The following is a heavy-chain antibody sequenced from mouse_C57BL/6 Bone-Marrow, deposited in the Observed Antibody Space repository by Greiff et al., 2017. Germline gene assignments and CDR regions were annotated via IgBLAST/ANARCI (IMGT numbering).Heavy chain of an antibody. J-gene: IGHJ2*01. CDR3: ARDECYGSYDY. D-gene: IGHD1-1*01. Sequence: EVQLQQSGPELVKPGASVKLPCKASGYTFTDYNIAWVKQSPGQSLEWIRDINPNNGGTIYNQKFKGKATLTVDKSSSTAYMGLRTLTSEDTAVYSCARDECYGSYDYWGQGTTLTVSS. CDR1: GYTFTDYN. CDR2: INPNNGGT. V-gene: IGHV1-18*01.